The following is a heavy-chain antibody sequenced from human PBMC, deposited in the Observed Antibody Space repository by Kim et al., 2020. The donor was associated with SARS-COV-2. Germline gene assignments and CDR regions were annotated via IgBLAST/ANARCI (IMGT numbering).Heavy chain of an antibody. J-gene: IGHJ6*02. D-gene: IGHD3-10*01. V-gene: IGHV4-31*03. CDR3: ARAWGSGSYYYGMDV. CDR2: IYYSGST. CDR1: GGSISSGGYY. Sequence: SETLSLTCTVSGGSISSGGYYWSWIRQHPGKGLEWIGYIYYSGSTYYNPSLKSRVTISVDTSKNQFSLKLSSVTAADTAVYYCARAWGSGSYYYGMDVWGQGTTVTVSS.